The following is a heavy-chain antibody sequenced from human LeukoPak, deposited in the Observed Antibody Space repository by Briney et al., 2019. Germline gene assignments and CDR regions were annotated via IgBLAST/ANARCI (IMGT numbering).Heavy chain of an antibody. Sequence: ASVKVSCKASGYTFTSYDINWVRQATGQGLEWMGWMNPNGNTGYAQKFQGRVTITRNTSISTAYMELSSLRSEDTAVYYCARVGYCSGGSCPNDYYYYYYMDVWGKGTTVTVSS. V-gene: IGHV1-8*01. CDR1: GYTFTSYD. CDR3: ARVGYCSGGSCPNDYYYYYYMDV. CDR2: MNPNGNT. J-gene: IGHJ6*03. D-gene: IGHD2-15*01.